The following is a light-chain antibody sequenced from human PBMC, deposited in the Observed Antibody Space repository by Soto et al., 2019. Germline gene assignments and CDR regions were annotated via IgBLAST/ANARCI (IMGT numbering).Light chain of an antibody. CDR2: EVT. Sequence: QSVLTQPASVSGSPGQSVTIPCTGTRSDLGGYNYVSWYQQHPGKAPKLILYEVTNRPSGVSDRFSGSKSGNTASLTISGLQAEDGADYFCSSFTTSSDLTVLFGVGTKLTVL. J-gene: IGLJ2*01. CDR1: RSDLGGYNY. CDR3: SSFTTSSDLTVL. V-gene: IGLV2-14*01.